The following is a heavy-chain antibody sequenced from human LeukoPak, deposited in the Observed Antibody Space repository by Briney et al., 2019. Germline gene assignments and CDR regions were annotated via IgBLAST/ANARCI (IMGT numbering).Heavy chain of an antibody. CDR1: GGSFSGYY. CDR2: IHHSGST. V-gene: IGHV4-34*01. J-gene: IGHJ4*02. CDR3: ARASGGGTIDY. Sequence: SETLSLTCAVYGGSFSGYYWTWIRQPPGKGLEWIGEIHHSGSTNYNPSLKSRVTISVDTSKNQFSLKLSSVTAADTAVYYCARASGGGTIDYWGQGTLVTVSS. D-gene: IGHD1-26*01.